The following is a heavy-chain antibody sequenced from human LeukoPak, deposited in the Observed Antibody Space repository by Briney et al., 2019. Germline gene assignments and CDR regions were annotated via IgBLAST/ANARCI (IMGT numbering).Heavy chain of an antibody. CDR3: AREEYGFDP. V-gene: IGHV3-48*03. CDR2: ISSSGSTK. D-gene: IGHD2-2*01. CDR1: GFTFSNYD. Sequence: PGGSLRLSCAASGFTFSNYDMNWVRQAPGKGLEWVSYISSSGSTKYYADSVKGRFTISRDYAKNSLYLQMNGLRAEDTAVYYCAREEYGFDPWGQGTLVTVSS. J-gene: IGHJ5*02.